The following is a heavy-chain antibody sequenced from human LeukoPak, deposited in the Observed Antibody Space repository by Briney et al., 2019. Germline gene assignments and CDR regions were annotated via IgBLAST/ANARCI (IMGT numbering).Heavy chain of an antibody. Sequence: ASVKLCCNASGYTFTGYYMHWVRQAPAQGLEWMGWINPNSGGTSYAQKFQGRVTMTRDTSISTAYMELSRLRSDDTAAYYCARETDYGGNSGSFTWGQGTLVTVCS. V-gene: IGHV1-2*02. CDR2: INPNSGGT. D-gene: IGHD4-23*01. J-gene: IGHJ5*02. CDR1: GYTFTGYY. CDR3: ARETDYGGNSGSFT.